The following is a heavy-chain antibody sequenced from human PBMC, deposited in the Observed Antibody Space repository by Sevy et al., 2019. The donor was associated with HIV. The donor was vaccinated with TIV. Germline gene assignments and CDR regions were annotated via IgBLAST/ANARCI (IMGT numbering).Heavy chain of an antibody. V-gene: IGHV1-18*01. CDR2: MSTYNGDT. Sequence: ASVKVSCKASGYTFANYGISWVRQAPGQGLEWMGWMSTYNGDTNCAQKLQGRVTMTTDTSTSTAYMELRSLRSDDTAVYYCARRIYYDSSAYYWWFDPWGQGTLVTVSS. CDR3: ARRIYYDSSAYYWWFDP. J-gene: IGHJ5*02. CDR1: GYTFANYG. D-gene: IGHD3-22*01.